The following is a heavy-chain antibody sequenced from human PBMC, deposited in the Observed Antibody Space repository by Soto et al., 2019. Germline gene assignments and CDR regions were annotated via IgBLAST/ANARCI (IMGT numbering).Heavy chain of an antibody. CDR3: ARSAYYDFWSGKGYYYYYMDV. CDR2: IYYSGST. D-gene: IGHD3-3*01. J-gene: IGHJ6*03. V-gene: IGHV4-59*01. CDR1: GGSISSYY. Sequence: SETLSLTCTVSGGSISSYYWSWIRQPPGKGLEWIGYIYYSGSTNYNPSLKSRVTISVDTSKNQFSLKLSSVTAADTAVYYCARSAYYDFWSGKGYYYYYMDVWGKGTTVTVSS.